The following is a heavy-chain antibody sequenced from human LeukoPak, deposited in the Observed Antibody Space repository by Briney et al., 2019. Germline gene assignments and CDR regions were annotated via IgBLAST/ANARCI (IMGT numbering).Heavy chain of an antibody. CDR3: AREGIIDAFDI. Sequence: SETLSLTCTVSGGSISSYYWSWIRQPAGKGLELIGRIYINGTTNYNPSLKSRVTISVDTSRNQFSLKLSSVTAADTAVYYCAREGIIDAFDIWGKGTVVTVSS. V-gene: IGHV4-4*07. CDR2: IYINGTT. J-gene: IGHJ3*02. CDR1: GGSISSYY.